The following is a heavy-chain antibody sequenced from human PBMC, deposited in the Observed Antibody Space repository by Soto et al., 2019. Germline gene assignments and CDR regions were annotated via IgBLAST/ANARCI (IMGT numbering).Heavy chain of an antibody. V-gene: IGHV1-24*01. D-gene: IGHD3-3*01. CDR3: ATLSNDFWSGPNNWFDP. CDR2: FDPEDGET. Sequence: ASVKVSCKVSGYTLTELSMHWVRQAPGKGLEWMGGFDPEDGETIYAQKFQGRVTMTEETSTDTAYMELSSLRSEDTAVYYCATLSNDFWSGPNNWFDPWGQGTLVTVSS. J-gene: IGHJ5*02. CDR1: GYTLTELS.